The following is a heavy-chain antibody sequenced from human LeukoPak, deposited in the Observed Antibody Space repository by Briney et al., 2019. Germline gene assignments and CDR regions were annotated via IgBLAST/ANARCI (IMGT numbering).Heavy chain of an antibody. Sequence: PGGSLRLSCAPSGFTFSSYGMHWVRQAPGKGLEWVAVISYDGSNKYYADSVKGRFTISRDNSKNTLYLQLNSLRAEDTAVYYCAKERDPYSYGPFDYWGQGTLVTVSS. CDR2: ISYDGSNK. CDR1: GFTFSSYG. CDR3: AKERDPYSYGPFDY. V-gene: IGHV3-30*18. D-gene: IGHD5-18*01. J-gene: IGHJ4*02.